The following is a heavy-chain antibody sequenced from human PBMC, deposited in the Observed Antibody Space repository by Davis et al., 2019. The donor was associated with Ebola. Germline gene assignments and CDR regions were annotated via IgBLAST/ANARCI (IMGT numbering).Heavy chain of an antibody. CDR3: AKGSVTIFGVAPDYYGMDV. CDR2: ISYDGSNK. CDR1: GFTFSSYG. Sequence: GESLKISCAASGFTFSSYGMHWVRQAPGKGLEWVAVISYDGSNKYYADSMKNRFTISRDNSKNTLYLQMNSLRAEDTAVYYCAKGSVTIFGVAPDYYGMDVWGKGTTVTVSS. V-gene: IGHV3-30*18. D-gene: IGHD3-3*01. J-gene: IGHJ6*04.